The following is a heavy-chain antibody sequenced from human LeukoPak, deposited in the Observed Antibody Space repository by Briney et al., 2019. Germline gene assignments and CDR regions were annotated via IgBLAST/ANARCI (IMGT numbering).Heavy chain of an antibody. J-gene: IGHJ3*02. CDR2: ISGSGGST. CDR1: GFTFSSYA. D-gene: IGHD3-22*01. Sequence: TGGSLRLSCAASGFTFSSYAMSWVRQAPGKGLEWVSAISGSGGSTYYADSVKGRSTISRDNSKNTLYLQMNSLRAEDTAVYYCAKDQRITMIVVARNAFDIWGQGTMVTVSS. V-gene: IGHV3-23*01. CDR3: AKDQRITMIVVARNAFDI.